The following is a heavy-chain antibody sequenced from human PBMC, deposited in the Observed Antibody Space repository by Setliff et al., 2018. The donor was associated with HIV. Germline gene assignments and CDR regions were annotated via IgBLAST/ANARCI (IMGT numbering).Heavy chain of an antibody. CDR1: GYSFTSYW. Sequence: GESLKISCKGSGYSFTSYWIGWVRQMPGKGLEWMGIIFPSDSRTRNSPSLQGRVTVSADKSISTAYLQWSSLEASDTAMYYCARRSSMSSTADLWGQGTLVTVSS. CDR2: IFPSDSRT. J-gene: IGHJ5*02. CDR3: ARRSSMSSTADL. V-gene: IGHV5-51*01. D-gene: IGHD2-2*01.